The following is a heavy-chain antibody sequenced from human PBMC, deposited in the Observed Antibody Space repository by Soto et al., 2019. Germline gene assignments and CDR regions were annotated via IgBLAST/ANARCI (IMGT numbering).Heavy chain of an antibody. CDR1: GGSISSYY. CDR3: ARTGRMNNLDYSSGWYCDY. Sequence: SETLSLTCTVSGGSISSYYWSWIRQPPGKGLERIRYIYYSGSTNYNPSLKSRVTISVDTSKNQFSLKLSSVTAADTAVYYCARTGRMNNLDYSSGWYCDYWGQGTLVTVSS. V-gene: IGHV4-59*08. CDR2: IYYSGST. D-gene: IGHD6-19*01. J-gene: IGHJ4*02.